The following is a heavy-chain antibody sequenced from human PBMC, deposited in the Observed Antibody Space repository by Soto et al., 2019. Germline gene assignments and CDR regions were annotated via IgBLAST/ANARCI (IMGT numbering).Heavy chain of an antibody. CDR1: GFSFRGFA. CDR2: TSSDDTVT. J-gene: IGHJ4*02. Sequence: EIQLLESGGGLVQPGGSLRLSCVASGFSFRGFAMSWVRQAPGEGLEWVSGTSSDDTVTWYADSVRGRFTISRDNSKNTLYLQMSRLRVEDTAIYYCAKDHIYNDGLLHFDYWGQGALVTVSS. D-gene: IGHD3-22*01. CDR3: AKDHIYNDGLLHFDY. V-gene: IGHV3-23*03.